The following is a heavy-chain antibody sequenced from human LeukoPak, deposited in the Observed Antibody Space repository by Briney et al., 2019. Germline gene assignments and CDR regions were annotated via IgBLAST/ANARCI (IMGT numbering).Heavy chain of an antibody. J-gene: IGHJ4*02. CDR2: ISYDGRNQ. Sequence: GTSLRLSCAASGFSFTTYGMHWVRQAPLKGLEWLAAISYDGRNQNYADSVKGRFTIFRDNSKHTLYLQMDSLRAEDTAVYYCARDELDYWGQGTLVTVST. CDR3: ARDELDY. V-gene: IGHV3-30*03. D-gene: IGHD3-10*01. CDR1: GFSFTTYG.